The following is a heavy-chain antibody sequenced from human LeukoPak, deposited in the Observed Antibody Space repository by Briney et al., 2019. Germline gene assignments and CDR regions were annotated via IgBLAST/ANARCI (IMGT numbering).Heavy chain of an antibody. CDR2: IVPILGVA. V-gene: IGHV1-69*04. CDR1: GGIFTNYA. J-gene: IGHJ4*02. CDR3: ARRSGSSGYFDY. D-gene: IGHD6-6*01. Sequence: ASVKVSCKASGGIFTNYAFSWVRQAPGQGLEWMGRIVPILGVAIYPQKFQDRVTITADKSISTAYLQWSSLKASDTAMYYCARRSGSSGYFDYWDQGTLVTVSS.